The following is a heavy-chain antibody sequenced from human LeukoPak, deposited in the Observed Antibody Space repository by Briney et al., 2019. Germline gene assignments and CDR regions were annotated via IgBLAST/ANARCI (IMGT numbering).Heavy chain of an antibody. V-gene: IGHV3-43*02. CDR2: ISADGGST. J-gene: IGHJ4*02. CDR3: AKESGKFDY. CDR1: GLTFHDYA. Sequence: GGSLRLSCVASGLTFHDYAMHWVRQPPGKGLEWVSLISADGGSTFSADSVKGRFSISRDNSKNSLYLQMNSLRSEDTAMYYCAKESGKFDYWGQGTLVAVSS.